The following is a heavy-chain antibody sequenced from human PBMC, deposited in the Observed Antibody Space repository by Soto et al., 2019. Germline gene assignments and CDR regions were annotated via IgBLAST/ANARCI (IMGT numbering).Heavy chain of an antibody. Sequence: GGSLRLSCAASGFPFSSYSMNWVRQAPGKGLEWVSSISSSSSYIYYADSVKGRFTIARDNAKSSLYLQMNSLRAEDTAVYYCARERFDCGGACSPLGRYYYGMDVWGQGTTVTVSS. CDR2: ISSSSSYI. CDR3: ARERFDCGGACSPLGRYYYGMDV. V-gene: IGHV3-21*01. CDR1: GFPFSSYS. J-gene: IGHJ6*02. D-gene: IGHD2-21*02.